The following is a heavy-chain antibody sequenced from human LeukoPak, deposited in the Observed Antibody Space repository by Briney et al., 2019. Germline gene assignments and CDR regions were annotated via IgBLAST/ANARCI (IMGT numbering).Heavy chain of an antibody. CDR1: GFTFNIYA. V-gene: IGHV3-30*04. Sequence: GRSLRLSCAASGFTFNIYALHWVRQAPGKGLEWVAVISYDGSGSFYTDSVEGRFTISRDNSKNTLFLQKNTLRPEDTAVYYCARDIVPGSGPYWAANRFDTWGQGTLVTASS. D-gene: IGHD3-10*01. J-gene: IGHJ5*02. CDR3: ARDIVPGSGPYWAANRFDT. CDR2: ISYDGSGS.